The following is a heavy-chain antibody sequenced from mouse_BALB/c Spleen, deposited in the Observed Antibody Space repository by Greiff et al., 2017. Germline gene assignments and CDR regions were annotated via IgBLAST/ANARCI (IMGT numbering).Heavy chain of an antibody. CDR3: ARDYRYDVGFAY. J-gene: IGHJ3*01. CDR2: ISSGSSTI. V-gene: IGHV5-17*02. D-gene: IGHD2-14*01. CDR1: GFTFSSFG. Sequence: EVKVVESGGGLVQPGGSRKLSCAASGFTFSSFGMHWVRQAPEKGLEWVAYISSGSSTIYYADTVKGRFTISRDNPKNTLFLQMTSLRSEDTAMYYCARDYRYDVGFAYWGQGTLVTVSA.